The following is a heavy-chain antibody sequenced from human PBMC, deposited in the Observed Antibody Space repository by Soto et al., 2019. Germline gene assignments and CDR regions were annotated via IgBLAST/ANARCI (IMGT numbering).Heavy chain of an antibody. Sequence: ETLSLTCTVSGDSISTFHWSWVRQAPGKGLEWVSAISGSGGSTYYADSVKGRFTISRDNSKNTLYLQMNSLRAGDTAVYYCAKWSTPDRFWSGYDPGSQIYWGKGTLVTVAS. CDR3: AKWSTPDRFWSGYDPGSQIY. CDR2: ISGSGGST. D-gene: IGHD3-3*01. V-gene: IGHV3-23*01. J-gene: IGHJ4*02. CDR1: GDSISTFH.